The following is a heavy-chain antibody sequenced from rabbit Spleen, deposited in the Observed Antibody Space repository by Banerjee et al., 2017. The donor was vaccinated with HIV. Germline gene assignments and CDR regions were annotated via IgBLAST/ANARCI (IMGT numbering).Heavy chain of an antibody. CDR1: VASWNDKDV. J-gene: IGHJ4*01. D-gene: IGHD1-1*01. CDR2: INIVTGKY. V-gene: IGHV1S45*01. CDR3: ARDLVDVIGWTFDL. Sequence: EQLEESGGGLVKPEGSLTLTCKASVASWNDKDVMCWVRQGPGKGLEWSVCINIVTGKYVYASWAKGRLIVSRTSSNTVTMQVTRLTAADTATYFCARDLVDVIGWTFDLWGQGTLVTVS.